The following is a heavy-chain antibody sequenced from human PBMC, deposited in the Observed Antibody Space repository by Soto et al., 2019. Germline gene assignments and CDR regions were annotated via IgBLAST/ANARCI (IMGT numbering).Heavy chain of an antibody. CDR3: ARRAYNYANMDV. V-gene: IGHV1-46*01. J-gene: IGHJ6*02. CDR2: INPSGGST. D-gene: IGHD5-18*01. CDR1: GYTFTTYY. Sequence: QVQLVQSGAGVKKPGASVKVSCETSGYTFTTYYMHWVRRAPGQGLEWMGMINPSGGSTSYAQKFQGRVTMTRDTSTRTIYMELSSLRFDDTAIYYCARRAYNYANMDVWGQGTTVTVSS.